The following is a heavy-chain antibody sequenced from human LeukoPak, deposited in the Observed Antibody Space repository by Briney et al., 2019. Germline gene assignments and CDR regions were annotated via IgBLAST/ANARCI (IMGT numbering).Heavy chain of an antibody. CDR1: GFTFSDYY. J-gene: IGHJ5*02. V-gene: IGHV3-11*06. D-gene: IGHD3-22*01. CDR3: ARDSSGYYYNWFDP. CDR2: ISSSSSYT. Sequence: GGSLRLSRAASGFTFSDYYMSWIPQAPGKGLEWVSYISSSSSYTNYADSVKGRFTISRDNAENSLYLQMNSLRAEDTAVYYCARDSSGYYYNWFDPWGQGTLVTVSS.